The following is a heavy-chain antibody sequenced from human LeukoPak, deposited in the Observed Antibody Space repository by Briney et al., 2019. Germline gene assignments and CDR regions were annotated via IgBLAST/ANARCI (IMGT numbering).Heavy chain of an antibody. D-gene: IGHD3-3*01. J-gene: IGHJ4*02. CDR2: ISGSGGST. Sequence: ETLSLTCAVYGGSFSGYYWSWIRQAPGKGLEWVSSISGSGGSTYYAEFVKGRSTISRDNSKNTLYLQMNSLGAEDTAVYYCAKGGQRYDFWRFDYWGQGTLVTVSS. V-gene: IGHV3-23*01. CDR1: GGSFSGYY. CDR3: AKGGQRYDFWRFDY.